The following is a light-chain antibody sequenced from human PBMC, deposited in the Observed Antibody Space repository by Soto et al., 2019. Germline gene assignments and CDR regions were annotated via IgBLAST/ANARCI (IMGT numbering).Light chain of an antibody. CDR3: QQYGSSPMYT. CDR1: QSVSSSY. Sequence: EIVLTQTPGTLSLSPGERATLSCRASQSVSSSYLARYQQKPGQAPGLLIYGASSRDTGIPDRFSGGGSGTDFTLTISRLEPGDFAVYYCQQYGSSPMYTFGEGTKLEIK. V-gene: IGKV3-20*01. CDR2: GAS. J-gene: IGKJ2*01.